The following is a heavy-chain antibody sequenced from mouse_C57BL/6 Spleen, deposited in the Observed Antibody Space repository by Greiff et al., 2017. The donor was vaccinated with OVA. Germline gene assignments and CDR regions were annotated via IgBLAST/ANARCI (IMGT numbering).Heavy chain of an antibody. CDR1: GFTFSSYA. D-gene: IGHD2-5*01. J-gene: IGHJ3*01. Sequence: EVQVVESGEGLVKPGGSLKLSCAASGFTFSSYAMSWVRQTPEKRLEWVAYISSGGDYIYYADTVKGRFTISRDNARNTLYLQMSSLKSEDTAMYYCTRESYSNWAYWGQGTLVTVSA. CDR3: TRESYSNWAY. CDR2: ISSGGDYI. V-gene: IGHV5-9-1*02.